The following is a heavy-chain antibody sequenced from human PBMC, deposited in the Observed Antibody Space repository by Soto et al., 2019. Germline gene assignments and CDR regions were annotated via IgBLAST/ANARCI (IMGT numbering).Heavy chain of an antibody. D-gene: IGHD3-10*01. J-gene: IGHJ4*02. CDR2: INHSGST. V-gene: IGHV4-34*01. CDR1: GGSFSGYY. Sequence: QVHLQQWGAGLLKPSETLSLTCAVYGGSFSGYYCIWIRQPPGKGLEWMGEINHSGSTNYNPSLKSRVTISVDTAKKKFYLKLNSVTAADTAVYYCARVNAPYMTLVREIYYFDYWGQGTLVTVSS. CDR3: ARVNAPYMTLVREIYYFDY.